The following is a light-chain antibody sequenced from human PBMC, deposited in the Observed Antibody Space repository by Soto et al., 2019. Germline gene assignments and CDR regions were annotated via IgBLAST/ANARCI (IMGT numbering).Light chain of an antibody. CDR3: GTWDSRLRVGI. J-gene: IGLJ2*01. CDR2: DNN. CDR1: SSDIGSNY. V-gene: IGLV1-51*01. Sequence: QSVLTQPPSVSAAPGQKVTVSCSGSSSDIGSNYVSWYQQLPGTAPKLLIYDNNKRPSGIPDRFSGSKSGTSATLGITGLQTGDEADYYCGTWDSRLRVGIFGGGTKLTVL.